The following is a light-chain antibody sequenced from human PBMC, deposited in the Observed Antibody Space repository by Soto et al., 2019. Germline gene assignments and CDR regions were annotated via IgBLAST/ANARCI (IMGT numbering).Light chain of an antibody. J-gene: IGKJ1*01. V-gene: IGKV1-5*01. CDR1: QSISDW. Sequence: DIQMTQSPSTLSASVGDRVTITCRASQSISDWLAWYQQKPGMAPKLLISDASSFQSGVPSRFTGGGSGTEFTLTISNLQPDDFATYYCLQYENYSWTFGQGTKVDIK. CDR3: LQYENYSWT. CDR2: DAS.